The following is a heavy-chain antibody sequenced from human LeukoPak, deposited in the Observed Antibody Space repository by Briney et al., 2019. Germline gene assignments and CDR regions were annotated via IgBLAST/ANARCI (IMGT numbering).Heavy chain of an antibody. CDR1: GYSISSGYY. CDR2: IYHSGST. V-gene: IGHV4-38-2*01. J-gene: IGHJ4*02. CDR3: ARHATRVAVAGTTAFDY. D-gene: IGHD6-19*01. Sequence: KPSENLSLNCAVSGYSISSGYYWGWIRQPPGKGPEWIGSIYHSGSTYYNPSLKSRVTISVDTSKNQFSLKLSSVAAADTAVYYCARHATRVAVAGTTAFDYWGQGTLVTVSS.